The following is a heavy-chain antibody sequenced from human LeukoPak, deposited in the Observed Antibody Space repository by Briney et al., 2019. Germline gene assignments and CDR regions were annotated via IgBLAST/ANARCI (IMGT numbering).Heavy chain of an antibody. CDR3: AKVRGSSSAEYFQH. J-gene: IGHJ1*01. V-gene: IGHV3-30*04. D-gene: IGHD6-6*01. CDR2: ISYDGSNR. Sequence: GGSLRLSCAASGFTFSSYAMHWVRQAPGKGLEWVAVISYDGSNRYYADSVKGRFTISRDNSKNTLYLQMNSLRAEDTAVYYCAKVRGSSSAEYFQHWGQGTLVTVSS. CDR1: GFTFSSYA.